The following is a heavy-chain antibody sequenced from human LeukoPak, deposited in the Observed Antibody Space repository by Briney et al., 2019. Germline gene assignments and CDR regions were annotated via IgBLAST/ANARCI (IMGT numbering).Heavy chain of an antibody. V-gene: IGHV4-61*02. CDR1: GGSISSGSYY. CDR3: ARDQTIFGVVIAFDY. D-gene: IGHD3-3*01. J-gene: IGHJ4*02. Sequence: SETLSLTCTVSGGSISSGSYYWRWIRQPAGKGLEWIGRIYTSGSTNYNPSLKSRVTISVDTSKNQFSLKLSSVTAADTAVYYCARDQTIFGVVIAFDYWGQGTLVTVSS. CDR2: IYTSGST.